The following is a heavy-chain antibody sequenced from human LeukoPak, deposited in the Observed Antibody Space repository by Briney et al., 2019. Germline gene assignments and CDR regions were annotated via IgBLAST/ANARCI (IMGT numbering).Heavy chain of an antibody. D-gene: IGHD2-15*01. CDR2: ISSSGSTI. CDR3: ARDDGGCSGGSCYTHNWFDP. Sequence: GGSLRLSCAASGFTFSDYYMSWIRQAPGKGLEWGSYISSSGSTIYYADSVKGRFTISRDNAKNSLYLQMNSLRAEDTAVYYCARDDGGCSGGSCYTHNWFDPWGQRTLVTVSS. CDR1: GFTFSDYY. J-gene: IGHJ5*02. V-gene: IGHV3-11*01.